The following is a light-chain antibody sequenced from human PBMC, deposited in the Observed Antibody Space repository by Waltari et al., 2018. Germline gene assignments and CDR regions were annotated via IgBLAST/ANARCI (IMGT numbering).Light chain of an antibody. Sequence: EIVLTQSPGTLSLSPGERATSSCRASQSLSGSYVAWYQQKPGQAPRLLIYGASTRATGIPGRFSVSGSGTDFTLSISRLEPEDFAVYYCQQYGSSPWTFGQGTKVEIK. CDR2: GAS. CDR1: QSLSGSY. V-gene: IGKV3-20*01. CDR3: QQYGSSPWT. J-gene: IGKJ1*01.